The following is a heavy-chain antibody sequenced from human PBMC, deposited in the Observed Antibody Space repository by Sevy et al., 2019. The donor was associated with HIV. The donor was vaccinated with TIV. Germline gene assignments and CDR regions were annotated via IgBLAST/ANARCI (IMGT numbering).Heavy chain of an antibody. CDR2: ISYIWST. CDR3: ARDRIAAAGGYFDY. V-gene: IGHV4-61*08. CDR1: GGSVSSGDYY. Sequence: SETLSLTCAVSGGSVSSGDYYWSWIRQPPGKELEWIGYISYIWSTNYNPSLKSRVTISVDTSKNQFSLTLSSVTAADTAVYYCARDRIAAAGGYFDYWGQGTLVTVSS. D-gene: IGHD6-13*01. J-gene: IGHJ4*02.